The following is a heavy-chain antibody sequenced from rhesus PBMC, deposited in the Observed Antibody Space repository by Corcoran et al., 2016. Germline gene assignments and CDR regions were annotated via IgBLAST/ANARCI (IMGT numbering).Heavy chain of an antibody. V-gene: IGHV4S7*01. D-gene: IGHD6-13*01. J-gene: IGHJ4*01. Sequence: QVQLQESGPGVVKPSETLSLTCAVSGGSISGYYLWSWIRQPPGKGLEWIGYIYGGSGSTSYNPSLKRRVIISIDTSKNQFSLNLSSVTAADTSVYYCARDFSSWSFFDYWGQGVLVTVSS. CDR2: IYGGSGST. CDR3: ARDFSSWSFFDY. CDR1: GGSISGYYL.